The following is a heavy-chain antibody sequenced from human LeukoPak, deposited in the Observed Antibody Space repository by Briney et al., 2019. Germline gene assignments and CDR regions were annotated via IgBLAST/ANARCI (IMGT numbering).Heavy chain of an antibody. CDR3: ARPRNNWNYDF. V-gene: IGHV1-2*02. CDR1: GYTFTGYY. D-gene: IGHD1-7*01. CDR2: INPNSGGA. J-gene: IGHJ4*02. Sequence: GASVKVSCKASGYTFTGYYIHWVRQAPGQGLEWMAWINPNSGGANYAQKFQGRVTLTRDTSISTAYMEMNSLRSDDTAVYYCARPRNNWNYDFWGQGTLVTVSS.